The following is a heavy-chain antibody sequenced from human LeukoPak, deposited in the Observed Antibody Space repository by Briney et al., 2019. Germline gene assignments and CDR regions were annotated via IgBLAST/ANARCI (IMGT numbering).Heavy chain of an antibody. V-gene: IGHV4-34*01. Sequence: SETLSLTCAVYGGSFNVHYWNWIRQPPGKGLEWIGQINHSGSTNYNSSLKSRVTISVDTSKNQFSLKVSSVTAADTAVYYCARGVVVVVAATYLYGFDPWGQGTLVTVSS. CDR2: INHSGST. CDR3: ARGVVVVVAATYLYGFDP. J-gene: IGHJ5*02. CDR1: GGSFNVHY. D-gene: IGHD2-15*01.